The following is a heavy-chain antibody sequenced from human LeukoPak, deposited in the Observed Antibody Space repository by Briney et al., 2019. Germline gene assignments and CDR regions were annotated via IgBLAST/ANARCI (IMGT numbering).Heavy chain of an antibody. CDR1: GFTFSDFS. CDR3: ARDGTPHYTTGWVFFDY. Sequence: GGFLRLSCAASGFTFSDFSMSWVRQAPGKGLEWLSYIGRSGSAIHYADSVKGRFTISRDNAENSLYLQMNSLRAEDTAVYYCARDGTPHYTTGWVFFDYWGQGTLVTVSS. V-gene: IGHV3-11*04. J-gene: IGHJ4*02. CDR2: IGRSGSAI. D-gene: IGHD6-25*01.